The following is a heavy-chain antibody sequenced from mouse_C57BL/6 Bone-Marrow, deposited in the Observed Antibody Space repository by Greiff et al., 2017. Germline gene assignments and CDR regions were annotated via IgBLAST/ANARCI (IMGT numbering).Heavy chain of an antibody. CDR1: GYTFTSYW. D-gene: IGHD1-1*01. CDR2: IHPNSGST. J-gene: IGHJ2*01. V-gene: IGHV1-64*01. Sequence: QVQLQQPGAELVKPGASVKLSCKASGYTFTSYWMHWVKQRPGQGLEWIGMIHPNSGSTNYNEKFKSKATLTVDKSSSTAYMQLSSLTSEDSAVYCCASRGIRSYYFDYWGQGTTLSVSS. CDR3: ASRGIRSYYFDY.